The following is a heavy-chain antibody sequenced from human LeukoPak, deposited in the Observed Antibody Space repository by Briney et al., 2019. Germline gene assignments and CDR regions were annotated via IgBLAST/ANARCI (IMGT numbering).Heavy chain of an antibody. CDR1: GFTFSSYS. J-gene: IGHJ4*02. Sequence: GGSLRLSCAASGFTFSSYSMNWVRQAPGKGLEWVSSISSSSSYIYYADSVKGRFTISRDNAKNSLYPQMNSLRAEDTAVYYCARRYCSSTSCSGFDYWGQGTLVTVSS. CDR3: ARRYCSSTSCSGFDY. D-gene: IGHD2-2*01. V-gene: IGHV3-21*01. CDR2: ISSSSSYI.